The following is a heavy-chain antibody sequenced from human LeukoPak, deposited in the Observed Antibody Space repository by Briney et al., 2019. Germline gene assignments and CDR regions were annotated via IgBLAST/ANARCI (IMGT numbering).Heavy chain of an antibody. CDR2: IYSSGHT. D-gene: IGHD1-26*01. V-gene: IGHV4-39*01. CDR1: SDSISTSTYY. J-gene: IGHJ4*02. CDR3: ARHRSPGVGATEY. Sequence: SETLSLTCTVSSDSISTSTYYWGWIRQPPGKGLERVGSIYSSGHTYYSPPLQNRVTISVDTSKNQFSLKLSSVTAADTAIYYCARHRSPGVGATEYWGQGTLVTVSS.